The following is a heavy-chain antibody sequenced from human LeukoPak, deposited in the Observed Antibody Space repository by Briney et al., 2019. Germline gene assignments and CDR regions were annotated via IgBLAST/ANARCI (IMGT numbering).Heavy chain of an antibody. Sequence: SETLSLTCTVSGGSISSGGYYWSWIRQPPGKGPEWIGEINHSGSTNYNPSLKSRVTISVDTSKNQFSLKLSSVTAADTAVYYCASSYCGGDCYSEWSYYYGMDVWGQGTTVTVSS. D-gene: IGHD2-21*02. CDR3: ASSYCGGDCYSEWSYYYGMDV. V-gene: IGHV4-39*07. J-gene: IGHJ6*02. CDR1: GGSISSGGYY. CDR2: INHSGST.